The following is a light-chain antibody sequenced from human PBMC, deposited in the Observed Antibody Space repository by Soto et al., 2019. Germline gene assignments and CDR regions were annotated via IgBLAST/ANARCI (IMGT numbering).Light chain of an antibody. J-gene: IGLJ2*01. CDR1: SSNIGGNY. Sequence: QSVLTQPPSASGTPGQRVTISCSGSSSNIGGNYVYWYQQLPGTAPKLLIYTNNERPSGVPDRFSGSKSGTSASLAISGLRSEDEADYHCATWDDSLSGVVFGGGTKVTVL. CDR3: ATWDDSLSGVV. V-gene: IGLV1-47*01. CDR2: TNN.